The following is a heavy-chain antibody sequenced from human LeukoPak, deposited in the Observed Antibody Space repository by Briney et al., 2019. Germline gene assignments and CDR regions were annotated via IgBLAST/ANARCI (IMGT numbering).Heavy chain of an antibody. CDR1: GGSTSSYY. J-gene: IGHJ4*02. CDR3: ARVGYSGYDLDY. D-gene: IGHD5-12*01. Sequence: SETLSLTCAVSGGSTSSYYWSWIRQPPGKGLEWIGYIYYSGSTDYNPSLKSRVNISVHTSKNQFSLKLSSVTAADTAVYYCARVGYSGYDLDYWGQGSLVSVCS. CDR2: IYYSGST. V-gene: IGHV4-59*01.